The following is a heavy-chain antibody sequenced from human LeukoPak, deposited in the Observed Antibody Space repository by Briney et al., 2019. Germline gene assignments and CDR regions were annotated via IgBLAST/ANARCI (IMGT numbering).Heavy chain of an antibody. D-gene: IGHD3-9*01. CDR1: GYTPTELS. Sequence: ASVKVSCKVSGYTPTELSMHWVRQAPGKGLERMGGFDPEDGETIYAQKFQGRVTMTEDTSTDTAYMELSSLRSEDTAVYYCATDHPTRYFGPFDYWGQGTLVTVSS. CDR3: ATDHPTRYFGPFDY. J-gene: IGHJ4*02. V-gene: IGHV1-24*01. CDR2: FDPEDGET.